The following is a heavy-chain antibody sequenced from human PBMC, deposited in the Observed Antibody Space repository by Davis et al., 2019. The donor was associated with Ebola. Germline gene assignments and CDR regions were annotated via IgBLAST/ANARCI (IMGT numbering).Heavy chain of an antibody. J-gene: IGHJ3*02. CDR1: GYTFTSYA. CDR2: INAGNGNT. CDR3: ARPRDYVVGNAFDI. V-gene: IGHV1-3*01. D-gene: IGHD2-21*01. Sequence: AASVKVSCKASGYTFTSYAMHWVRQAPGQRLEWMGWINAGNGNTKYSQKFQGRVTITRDTSASTAYMELRSLRSDDTAVYYCARPRDYVVGNAFDIWGQGTMVTVSS.